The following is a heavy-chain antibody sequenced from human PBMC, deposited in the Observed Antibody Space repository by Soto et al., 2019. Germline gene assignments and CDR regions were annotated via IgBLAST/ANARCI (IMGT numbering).Heavy chain of an antibody. CDR2: IYYSGST. D-gene: IGHD1-26*01. J-gene: IGHJ4*02. V-gene: IGHV4-59*01. CDR1: GGSISSYY. Sequence: SSETLSLTCTVSGGSISSYYWSWIRQPPGKGLEWIGYIYYSGSTNYNPSLKSRVTISVDTSKNQFSLKLSSVTAADTAVYYCARGGSGGSYLGASFFDYWGQGTLVTVSS. CDR3: ARGGSGGSYLGASFFDY.